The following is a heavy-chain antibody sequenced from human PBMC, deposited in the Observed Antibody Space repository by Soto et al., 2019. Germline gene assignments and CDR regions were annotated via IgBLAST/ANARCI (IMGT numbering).Heavy chain of an antibody. V-gene: IGHV4-39*01. CDR3: ARQVLTGSYPNYYFDY. CDR1: GGSISSSSYY. D-gene: IGHD1-20*01. J-gene: IGHJ4*02. CDR2: IYYSGST. Sequence: KLPETLSLTCTVSGGSISSSSYYWGWIRQPPGKGLEWIGSIYYSGSTYYNPSLKSRVTISVDTSKNQFSLKLSSVTAADTAVYYCARQVLTGSYPNYYFDYWGQGTLVTVSS.